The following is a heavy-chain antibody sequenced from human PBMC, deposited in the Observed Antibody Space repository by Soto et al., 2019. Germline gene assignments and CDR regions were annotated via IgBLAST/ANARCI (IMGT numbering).Heavy chain of an antibody. CDR3: ATEGSFDSSGFSDDFHY. CDR2: ISGSGGST. J-gene: IGHJ4*02. D-gene: IGHD3-22*01. Sequence: EVQLLESGGGLVQPGGSLRLSCTASGFTFSSYTMSWVRQAPGQGLEWVSAISGSGGSTFYADSVKGRFAISRDNSKYTLFLQMNSLRADDTAVYYCATEGSFDSSGFSDDFHYWGQGTLVTVSS. V-gene: IGHV3-23*01. CDR1: GFTFSSYT.